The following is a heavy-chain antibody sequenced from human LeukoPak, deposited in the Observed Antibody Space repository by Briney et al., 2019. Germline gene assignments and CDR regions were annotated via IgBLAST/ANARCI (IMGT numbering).Heavy chain of an antibody. CDR1: GGTFSSYA. D-gene: IGHD3-22*01. Sequence: GAPVKVSCKASGGTFSSYAISWVRQAPGQGLEWMGRITPIFGTANYAQKFQGRVTITTDESTSTAYMELSSLRSEDTAVYYCARGYYYDSSGYPYWGQGTLVTVSS. J-gene: IGHJ4*02. V-gene: IGHV1-69*05. CDR3: ARGYYYDSSGYPY. CDR2: ITPIFGTA.